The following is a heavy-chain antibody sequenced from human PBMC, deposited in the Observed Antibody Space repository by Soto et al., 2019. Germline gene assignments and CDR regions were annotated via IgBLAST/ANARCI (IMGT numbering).Heavy chain of an antibody. J-gene: IGHJ5*02. CDR1: GFTVSSNY. Sequence: EVQLVGSGGGLIQPGGSLRLSCAASGFTVSSNYMSWVRQAPGKGLEWVSVIYSGGSTYYADSVKGRFTISRDNSKNTRYLQITRLRAEDTAVYYCAREVGGWGNWFDPWGQGPLVTVSS. CDR2: IYSGGST. D-gene: IGHD6-19*01. V-gene: IGHV3-53*01. CDR3: AREVGGWGNWFDP.